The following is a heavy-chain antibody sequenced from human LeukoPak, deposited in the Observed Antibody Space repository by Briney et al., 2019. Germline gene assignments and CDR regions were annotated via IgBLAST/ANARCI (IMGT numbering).Heavy chain of an antibody. Sequence: GGSLRLSCAASGFTFSSYGMHWVRQAPGKGLEWVAVIWYDGSNKYYADSVKGRFTISRDNSKNTLYLQMNSLRAEDTAVYYCARDRQYYYDSSGYYYMQYWGQGTLVTVSS. CDR3: ARDRQYYYDSSGYYYMQY. V-gene: IGHV3-33*01. D-gene: IGHD3-22*01. CDR1: GFTFSSYG. J-gene: IGHJ4*02. CDR2: IWYDGSNK.